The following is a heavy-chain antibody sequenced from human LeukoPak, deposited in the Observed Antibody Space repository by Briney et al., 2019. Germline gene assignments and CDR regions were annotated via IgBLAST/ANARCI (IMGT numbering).Heavy chain of an antibody. J-gene: IGHJ5*02. D-gene: IGHD1-26*01. CDR2: ISSSGSAI. CDR1: GFNFRSYE. V-gene: IGHV3-48*03. Sequence: GGSLRLSCAASGFNFRSYEMNWVRQAPGQGLQWVSYISSSGSAISYAVSVKGRFTISRDNYKNSLNLQMDTLRAEDTAVYYCARGDGTYSHNWFDHWGQGTLVTVSS. CDR3: ARGDGTYSHNWFDH.